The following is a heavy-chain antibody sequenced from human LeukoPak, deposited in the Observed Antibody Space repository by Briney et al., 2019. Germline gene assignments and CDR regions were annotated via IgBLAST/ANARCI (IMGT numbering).Heavy chain of an antibody. V-gene: IGHV3-21*01. J-gene: IGHJ4*02. CDR1: GFTFSSYS. CDR2: ISSSSSYI. D-gene: IGHD3-22*01. CDR3: ARSSPPMGSYDSSGYYSIA. Sequence: PGGSLRLSCAASGFTFSSYSMNWVRQAPGKGLEWVSSISSSSSYIYYADSVKGRFTISRDNAKNSLYLQMNSLRAEDTAVYYCARSSPPMGSYDSSGYYSIAWGQGTLVTVSS.